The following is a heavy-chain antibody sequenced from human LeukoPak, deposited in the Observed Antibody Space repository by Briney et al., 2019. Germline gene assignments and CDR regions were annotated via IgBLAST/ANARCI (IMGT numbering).Heavy chain of an antibody. D-gene: IGHD3-10*01. CDR1: GFTFSSYW. V-gene: IGHV4-59*01. CDR2: IYYSGST. CDR3: ARVGDYYGSGSYYKRGYYYYYMDV. J-gene: IGHJ6*03. Sequence: GSLRLSCAASGFTFSSYWMSWIRQPPGKGLEWIGYIYYSGSTNYNPSLKSRVTISVDTSKNQFSLKLSSVTAADTAVYYCARVGDYYGSGSYYKRGYYYYYMDVWGKGTTVTISS.